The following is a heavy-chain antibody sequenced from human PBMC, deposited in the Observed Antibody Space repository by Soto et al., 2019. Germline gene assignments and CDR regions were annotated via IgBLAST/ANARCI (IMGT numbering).Heavy chain of an antibody. J-gene: IGHJ5*02. CDR1: GGSISSYY. CDR3: ARGYKFVVVPAAFDP. Sequence: SETLSLTCTVSGGSISSYYWSWIRQPPGKGLEWIGYIYYSGSTNYNPSLKSRVTISVDTSKNQFSLKLSSVTAADTAVYYCARGYKFVVVPAAFDPWGQGTLVTVSS. CDR2: IYYSGST. V-gene: IGHV4-59*01. D-gene: IGHD2-2*01.